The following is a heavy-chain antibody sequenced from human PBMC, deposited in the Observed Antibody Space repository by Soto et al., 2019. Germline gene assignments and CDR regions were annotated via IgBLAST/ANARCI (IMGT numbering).Heavy chain of an antibody. V-gene: IGHV4-59*01. J-gene: IGHJ4*02. CDR1: GGSISSYY. CDR3: ARGLPRVGAYDY. D-gene: IGHD1-26*01. CDR2: IYYSGST. Sequence: SETLSLTCTVSGGSISSYYWSWTRQPPGKGLEWIGYIYYSGSTNYNPSLKSRVTISVDTSKNQFSLKLSSVTAADTAVYYCARGLPRVGAYDYWGQGTLVTVSS.